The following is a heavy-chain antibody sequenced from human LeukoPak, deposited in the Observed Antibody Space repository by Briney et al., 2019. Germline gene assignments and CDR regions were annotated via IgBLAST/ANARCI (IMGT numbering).Heavy chain of an antibody. CDR2: ISSSGSTI. CDR3: ATSPPGAGYYYYYYMDV. J-gene: IGHJ6*03. D-gene: IGHD6-6*01. V-gene: IGHV3-11*01. CDR1: GFTFSDYY. Sequence: PGGSLRLSCAASGFTFSDYYMSWIRQAPGKGLEWVSYISSSGSTIYYADSVKGRFTISGDNAKNSLYLQMNSLRAEDTAVYYCATSPPGAGYYYYYYMDVWGKGTTVTVSS.